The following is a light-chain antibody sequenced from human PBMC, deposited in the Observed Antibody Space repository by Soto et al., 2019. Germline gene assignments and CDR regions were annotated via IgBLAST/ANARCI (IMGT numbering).Light chain of an antibody. Sequence: QPVLTQSPSASASLGASVKLTCTLSSGHSSYAIAWHQQQPEKGPRYLMKLNSDGSHSKGDGIPDRFSGSSSVAERYLTISSLQSEDEADYYSQTWGTGIRVFGGGTKLTVL. J-gene: IGLJ3*02. CDR1: SGHSSYA. CDR2: LNSDGSH. CDR3: QTWGTGIRV. V-gene: IGLV4-69*01.